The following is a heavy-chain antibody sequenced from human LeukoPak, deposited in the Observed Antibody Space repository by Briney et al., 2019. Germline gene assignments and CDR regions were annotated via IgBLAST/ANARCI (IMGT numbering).Heavy chain of an antibody. D-gene: IGHD3-22*01. CDR1: GYTFTHYY. J-gene: IGHJ4*02. Sequence: ASVKVSCKASGYTFTHYYLHWVRQAPGQGLEWMGWINPNSGGTNYAQKFQGRVTMTRDTSISTAYMELSRLRSDDTAVYYCARDPGYYYDSSGYPVFDYWGQGTLVTVSS. V-gene: IGHV1-2*02. CDR3: ARDPGYYYDSSGYPVFDY. CDR2: INPNSGGT.